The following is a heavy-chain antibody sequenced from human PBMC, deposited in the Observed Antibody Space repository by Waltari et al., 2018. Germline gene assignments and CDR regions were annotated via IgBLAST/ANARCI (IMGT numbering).Heavy chain of an antibody. CDR1: GFTFSSYA. Sequence: QVQLVESGGGVVQPGRSLRLSCAASGFTFSSYATHWVRQAPGKGLEWVAVISYDGSNKYYADSVKGRFTISRDNSKNTLYLQMNSLRAEDTAVYYCASVSEFDYWGQGTLVTVSS. CDR2: ISYDGSNK. J-gene: IGHJ4*02. CDR3: ASVSEFDY. D-gene: IGHD2-8*01. V-gene: IGHV3-30-3*01.